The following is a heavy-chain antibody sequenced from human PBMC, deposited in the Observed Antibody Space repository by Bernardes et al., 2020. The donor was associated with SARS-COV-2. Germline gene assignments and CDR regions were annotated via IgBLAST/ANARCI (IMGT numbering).Heavy chain of an antibody. CDR2: ISSSGTTI. Sequence: GGSLRLSCAASGFTLSNYFMNWVRQAPGKGLEWVSYISSSGTTIYYADSVRGRFTISRDNGKNSLYLQMNSLRAEDTAVYYCARGQLTTTSRWFDPWGQGTLVIVSS. CDR1: GFTLSNYF. J-gene: IGHJ5*02. CDR3: ARGQLTTTSRWFDP. V-gene: IGHV3-48*01. D-gene: IGHD2-2*01.